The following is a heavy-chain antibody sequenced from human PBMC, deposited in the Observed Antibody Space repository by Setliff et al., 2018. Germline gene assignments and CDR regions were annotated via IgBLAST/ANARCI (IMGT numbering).Heavy chain of an antibody. J-gene: IGHJ4*02. D-gene: IGHD3-16*02. CDR2: INHTGST. Sequence: KSSETLSLTCAVYGGSFSGYYWSWIRQPPGKGLEWIGEINHTGSTNYSPSLKSRVTISVDTSKNQFSLKVRSVTAADTAVYYCARGPSAEDYVWGTYRLDYWGQGTLVTVSS. CDR3: ARGPSAEDYVWGTYRLDY. CDR1: GGSFSGYY. V-gene: IGHV4-34*01.